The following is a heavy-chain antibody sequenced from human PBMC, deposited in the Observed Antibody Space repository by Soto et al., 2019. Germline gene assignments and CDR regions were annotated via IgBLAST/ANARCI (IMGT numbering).Heavy chain of an antibody. CDR3: ARVLELVGWFDN. J-gene: IGHJ4*02. V-gene: IGHV6-1*01. D-gene: IGHD1-26*01. Sequence: SQTLSLTCAISGDSVSSNSAAWNWIRQSPSRGLEWLGRTYYRSKWYNDYAVSVKRRITINPDTSKNQFSLQLNSVTPEDTAVYSCARVLELVGWFDNWDQGTLVTVSS. CDR1: GDSVSSNSAA. CDR2: TYYRSKWYN.